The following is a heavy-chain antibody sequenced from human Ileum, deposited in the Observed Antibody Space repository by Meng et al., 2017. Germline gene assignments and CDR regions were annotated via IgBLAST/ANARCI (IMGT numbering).Heavy chain of an antibody. D-gene: IGHD2-21*02. CDR3: AKDNLVVTTIQGYFDY. Sequence: EVQLVESGGGLVQPGGSLRLSCAASGFTFSSYWMHWVRQAPGKGLVWVSRINGDGSSSSHADSVRGRFTISRDNSKDTLYLEMNSLRAEDTALYYCAKDNLVVTTIQGYFDYWGLGTLVTVSS. V-gene: IGHV3-74*01. CDR2: INGDGSSS. J-gene: IGHJ4*02. CDR1: GFTFSSYW.